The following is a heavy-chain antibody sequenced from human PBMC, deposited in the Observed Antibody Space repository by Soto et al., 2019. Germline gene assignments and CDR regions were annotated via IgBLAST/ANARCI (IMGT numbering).Heavy chain of an antibody. CDR3: ARQNYYSGMDV. V-gene: IGHV1-18*01. CDR2: ISAYNGNT. Sequence: QAQLVQSGGEVKKPGASVKVSCKTSGYTFTSYFITWVRQAPGQGLEWVGWISAYNGNTKYGKMLQGRVTLTTDTSTSTGYLELRSLRSDDTAVYFCARQNYYSGMDVWGQGTTVTVSS. CDR1: GYTFTSYF. J-gene: IGHJ6*02.